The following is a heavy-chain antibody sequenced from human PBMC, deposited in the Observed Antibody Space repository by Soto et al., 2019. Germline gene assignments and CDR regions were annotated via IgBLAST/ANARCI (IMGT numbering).Heavy chain of an antibody. CDR3: AREISKTYYDFWSGYTNWFDP. D-gene: IGHD3-3*01. J-gene: IGHJ5*02. Sequence: GGPRRVPYGASRWTCSNYSMSWVRQDPGKGLEWVSDISGSGGSTSYADSVKGRFTISRDNAKNTLYLQMNSLRAEDTAVYYCAREISKTYYDFWSGYTNWFDPWGQGTLVTVSS. V-gene: IGHV3-23*01. CDR1: RWTCSNYS. CDR2: ISGSGGST.